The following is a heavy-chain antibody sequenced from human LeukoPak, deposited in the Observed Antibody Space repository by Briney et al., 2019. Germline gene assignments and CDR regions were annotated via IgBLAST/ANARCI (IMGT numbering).Heavy chain of an antibody. D-gene: IGHD5-18*01. V-gene: IGHV3-9*01. CDR3: AIDIGGYSYGYYFDY. CDR2: SSWNSGSI. J-gene: IGHJ4*02. CDR1: GFTFDDYA. Sequence: PGRSLRLSCATSGFTFDDYAIHWVRQAPWKCLELVSGSSWNSGSIGYADSVKGQFTISRDNAKNSLYLQMNSLRAEDTALYYCAIDIGGYSYGYYFDYWGQGTLVTVSS.